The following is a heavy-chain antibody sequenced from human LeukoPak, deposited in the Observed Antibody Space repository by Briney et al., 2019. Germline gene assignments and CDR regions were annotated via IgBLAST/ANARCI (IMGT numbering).Heavy chain of an antibody. V-gene: IGHV3-20*01. Sequence: PGGSLRLSCAASGFTFDDYGMSWVRQAPGKGLEWVSGINWNGGSTGYADSVKGRFTISRDNAKNSLYLQMNSLRAEDTALYHCARAYCSSTSCPDWFDPWGQGTLVIVSS. CDR1: GFTFDDYG. CDR3: ARAYCSSTSCPDWFDP. CDR2: INWNGGST. J-gene: IGHJ5*02. D-gene: IGHD2-2*01.